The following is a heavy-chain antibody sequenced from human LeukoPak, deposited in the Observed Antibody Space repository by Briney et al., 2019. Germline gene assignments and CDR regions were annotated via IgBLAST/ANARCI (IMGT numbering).Heavy chain of an antibody. D-gene: IGHD2-2*01. J-gene: IGHJ6*03. V-gene: IGHV3-30*02. CDR3: AKDACSSTSCIPDYYYYYYMDV. Sequence: GGSLRLSCAASGFTFSSYGMHWVRQAPGKGLEWVAFIRYDGSNKYYADSVKGRFTISRDNSKNTLYLQMNSLRAEDTAVYYCAKDACSSTSCIPDYYYYYYMDVWGKGTTVTISS. CDR2: IRYDGSNK. CDR1: GFTFSSYG.